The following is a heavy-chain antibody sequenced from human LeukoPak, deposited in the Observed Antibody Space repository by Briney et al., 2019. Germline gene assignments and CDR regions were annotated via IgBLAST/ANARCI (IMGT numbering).Heavy chain of an antibody. CDR1: GYTFTFYY. CDR3: ARGVSGSYYYYYMDV. Sequence: GSVKVSCKASGYTFTFYYMHWVRQAPGQGLEWMGWINPNSGGTNYAQKFQGRVTMTRDTSISTAYMELSRLRSDDTAVYYCARGVSGSYYYYYMDVWGKGTTVTVSS. D-gene: IGHD1-26*01. CDR2: INPNSGGT. V-gene: IGHV1-2*02. J-gene: IGHJ6*03.